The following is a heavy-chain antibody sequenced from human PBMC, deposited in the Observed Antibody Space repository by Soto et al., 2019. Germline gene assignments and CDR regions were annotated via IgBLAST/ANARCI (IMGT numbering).Heavy chain of an antibody. CDR1: GFSFSGYA. Sequence: QVQLVESGGGAVQPGGSLRLSCAASGFSFSGYAMHWVRQAPGKGLEWVSIISPDGRNQNYADSVKGQFTVSRDNSKNTVYVQVNRLKSDDTAVYYCARGRGAAIAYYSDYWGQGTLVTVSS. CDR3: ARGRGAAIAYYSDY. V-gene: IGHV3-30*04. D-gene: IGHD5-12*01. CDR2: ISPDGRNQ. J-gene: IGHJ4*02.